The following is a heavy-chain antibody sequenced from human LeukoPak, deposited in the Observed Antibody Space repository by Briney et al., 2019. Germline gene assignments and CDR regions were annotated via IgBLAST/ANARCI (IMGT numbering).Heavy chain of an antibody. CDR1: GYTFTNFA. CDR2: INAGNGNT. Sequence: GASVKVSCKASGYTFTNFAIHWVRQAPGQRLEWMGWINAGNGNTKYSQKFQGRVTITRDTSASTAYMELSSLRSEDTAVYYCARGQYSTALNWFDPWGQGTLVTVSS. J-gene: IGHJ5*02. V-gene: IGHV1-3*01. D-gene: IGHD2/OR15-2a*01. CDR3: ARGQYSTALNWFDP.